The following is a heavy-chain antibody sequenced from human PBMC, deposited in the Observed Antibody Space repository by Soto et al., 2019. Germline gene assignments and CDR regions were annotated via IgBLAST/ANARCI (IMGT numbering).Heavy chain of an antibody. D-gene: IGHD5-18*01. V-gene: IGHV4-61*01. J-gene: IGHJ4*02. Sequence: SETLSLTCTVSGGSVSSGSHYWSWIRQPPGKGLEWLGYIYYSGSTNYNPSLKSRVTISLDTSKNSQYLLMNSLRVEDTAVYYCARDHPAAMGDSWGQGTLVTVSS. CDR1: GGSVSSGSHY. CDR3: ARDHPAAMGDS. CDR2: IYYSGST.